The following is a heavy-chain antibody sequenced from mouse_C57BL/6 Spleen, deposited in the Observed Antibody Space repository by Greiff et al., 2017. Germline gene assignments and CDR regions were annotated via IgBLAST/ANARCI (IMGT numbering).Heavy chain of an antibody. V-gene: IGHV1-64*01. D-gene: IGHD2-10*02. CDR3: ARSGYGNYESAMDY. CDR1: GYTFTSYW. CDR2: IHPNSGST. Sequence: QVQLQQPGAELVKPGASVKLSCKASGYTFTSYWMHWVKQRPGQGLEWIGMIHPNSGSTNYNEKFKSKATLTVDKSSSTAYMQLSSLTSEDSAVYYCARSGYGNYESAMDYWGQGTSVTVSS. J-gene: IGHJ4*01.